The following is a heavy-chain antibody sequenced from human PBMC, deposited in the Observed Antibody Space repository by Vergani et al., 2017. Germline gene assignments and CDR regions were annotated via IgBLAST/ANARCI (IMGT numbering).Heavy chain of an antibody. CDR1: GGSFSGYY. CDR2: INHSGST. Sequence: QVQLQQWGAGLLKPSETLSLTCAVYGGSFSGYYWSWIRQPPGKGLEWIGEINHSGSTNYNPSLKSRVTISVDTSKNQFSLKLSSVTAADTAVYYCARARGYSGYDFRFWDDAFDIWGQGTMVTVSS. CDR3: ARARGYSGYDFRFWDDAFDI. J-gene: IGHJ3*02. V-gene: IGHV4-34*01. D-gene: IGHD5-12*01.